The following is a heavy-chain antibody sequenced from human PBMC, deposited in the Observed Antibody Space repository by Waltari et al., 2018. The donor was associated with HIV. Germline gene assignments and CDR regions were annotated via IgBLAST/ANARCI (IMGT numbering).Heavy chain of an antibody. CDR1: GFTFSSYS. D-gene: IGHD3-22*01. CDR2: ISSSSSTI. V-gene: IGHV3-48*02. CDR3: ARSEPYYYDSSGYYPEGAFDI. J-gene: IGHJ3*02. Sequence: EVQLVESGGGLVQPGGSLRLSCAASGFTFSSYSMNWVRQAPGKGLEWVSYISSSSSTIYYADFVKGRFTISRDNAKNSLYLQMNSLRDEDTAVYYCARSEPYYYDSSGYYPEGAFDIWGQGTMVTVSS.